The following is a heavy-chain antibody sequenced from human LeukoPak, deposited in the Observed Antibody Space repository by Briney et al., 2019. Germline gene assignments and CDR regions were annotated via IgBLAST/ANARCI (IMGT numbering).Heavy chain of an antibody. J-gene: IGHJ5*02. CDR1: GYTFTSYD. D-gene: IGHD3-22*01. CDR3: ARMDYYDTRDNWFDP. CDR2: MNPSSGKT. Sequence: ASVKVSCKASGYTFTSYDINWVRQATGQGLEWMGWMNPSSGKTGYAQKFQGRVTMTRNSSISTAYMELSSLTSEDTAVYYCARMDYYDTRDNWFDPWGQGTLVTVSS. V-gene: IGHV1-8*01.